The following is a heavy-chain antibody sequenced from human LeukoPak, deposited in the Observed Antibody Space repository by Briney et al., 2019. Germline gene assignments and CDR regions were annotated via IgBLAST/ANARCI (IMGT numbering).Heavy chain of an antibody. D-gene: IGHD3-22*01. CDR2: IYYSGST. CDR1: GGSISSSSYY. CDR3: ARARSRYYYDSSGSPFDY. Sequence: SETLSLTCNVSGGSISSSSYYWGWIRQPPGTGLEWIGSIYYSGSTYYNPSLKSRVTISVDTSKNQFSLKLSSVTAADTAVYYCARARSRYYYDSSGSPFDYWGQGTLVTVSS. V-gene: IGHV4-39*07. J-gene: IGHJ4*02.